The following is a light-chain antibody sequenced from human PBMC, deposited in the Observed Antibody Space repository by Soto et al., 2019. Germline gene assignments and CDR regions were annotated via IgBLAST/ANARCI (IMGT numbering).Light chain of an antibody. Sequence: IAMTQSPATLSLSPGDRATISCLASQSVSNHYLAWYQQKPGQAPRLLIYGASNRATGIPDRFSGSGSGTDFTLTISRLEPEDFAVYYCQQYGSSGTFGQGTKVDI. V-gene: IGKV3-20*01. J-gene: IGKJ1*01. CDR3: QQYGSSGT. CDR2: GAS. CDR1: QSVSNHY.